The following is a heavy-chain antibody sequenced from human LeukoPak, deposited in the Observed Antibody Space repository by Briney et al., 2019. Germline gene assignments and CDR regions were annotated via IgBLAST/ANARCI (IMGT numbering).Heavy chain of an antibody. CDR2: INHSGST. J-gene: IGHJ4*02. CDR3: ARGRYGITIFGVAKYYFDY. V-gene: IGHV4-34*01. Sequence: SETLSLTCAVYGGSFSGYYWSWIRQPPGKGLEWIGEINHSGSTNYNPSLKSRVTISVDTSKNQFSLKLSSVTAADTAVYYCARGRYGITIFGVAKYYFDYWGQGTLVTVSS. CDR1: GGSFSGYY. D-gene: IGHD3-3*01.